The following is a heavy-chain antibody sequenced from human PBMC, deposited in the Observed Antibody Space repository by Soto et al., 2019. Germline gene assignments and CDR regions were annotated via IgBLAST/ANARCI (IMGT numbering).Heavy chain of an antibody. CDR3: ARGHYDYIWGSYRFSQDAFDI. CDR1: GYTFTSYD. CDR2: MNPNSGNT. V-gene: IGHV1-8*01. D-gene: IGHD3-16*02. J-gene: IGHJ3*02. Sequence: QVQLVQSGAEVKKPGASVKVSCKASGYTFTSYDINWVRQATGQGLEWMGWMNPNSGNTGYAQKFQGRVTMTRNTSISKAYMELSSLRSEDTAVYYCARGHYDYIWGSYRFSQDAFDIWGQGTMVTVSS.